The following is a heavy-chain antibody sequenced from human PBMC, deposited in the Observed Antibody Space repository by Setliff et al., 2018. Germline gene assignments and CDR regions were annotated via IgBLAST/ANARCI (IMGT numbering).Heavy chain of an antibody. V-gene: IGHV4-39*01. CDR3: ARLPPLHTPMALTFDY. J-gene: IGHJ4*02. Sequence: SETLSLTCTVSGGSINSGVYYWGWIRQPPGRGLEWIGSLHRVGTFFYNPSLVSRATLSLDTSRNQFSLELRSVTAADTAVYYCARLPPLHTPMALTFDYWGQGILVTVSS. D-gene: IGHD5-18*01. CDR2: LHRVGTF. CDR1: GGSINSGVYY.